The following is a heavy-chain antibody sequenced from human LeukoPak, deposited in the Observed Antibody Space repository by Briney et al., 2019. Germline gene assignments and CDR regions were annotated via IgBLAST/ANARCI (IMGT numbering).Heavy chain of an antibody. Sequence: GGSLRLSCAASGFTFSSYWMHWVRQAPGKGLVWFSRINSDGSSTSYADSVKGRFTISRDNAKNTLYLQMNSLRAEDTAVYYCARDRVVVPAAIGIDYYYMDVWGKGTTVTVSS. CDR2: INSDGSST. J-gene: IGHJ6*03. CDR3: ARDRVVVPAAIGIDYYYMDV. CDR1: GFTFSSYW. V-gene: IGHV3-74*01. D-gene: IGHD2-2*01.